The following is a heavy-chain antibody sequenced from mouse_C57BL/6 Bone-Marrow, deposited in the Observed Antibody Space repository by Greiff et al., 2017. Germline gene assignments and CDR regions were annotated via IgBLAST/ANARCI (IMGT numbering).Heavy chain of an antibody. J-gene: IGHJ2*01. CDR2: ISSGGSYT. V-gene: IGHV5-6*01. D-gene: IGHD1-1*01. CDR1: GFTFSSYG. CDR3: ARPLITTLGDY. Sequence: EVMLVESGGDLVKPGGSLKLSCAASGFTFSSYGMSWVRQTPDKRLEWVATISSGGSYTYYPDSVKGRVTISRDDAKNTLYLQMSSLKSEDTAMYYCARPLITTLGDYWGQGTTLTVSS.